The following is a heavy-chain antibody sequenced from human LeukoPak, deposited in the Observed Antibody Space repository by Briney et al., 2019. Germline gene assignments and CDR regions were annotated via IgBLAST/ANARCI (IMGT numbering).Heavy chain of an antibody. V-gene: IGHV1-2*02. CDR1: GYTFTGYY. Sequence: GASVKVSCKASGYTFTGYYMHWVRQAPGQGLEWMGWINPNSGGTNYAQKFQGRVTMTRDTSISTAYMELSRLRSDDTAVYYCARPTYYDFWSGYRHDAFDIWGQGTMVTVPS. CDR3: ARPTYYDFWSGYRHDAFDI. CDR2: INPNSGGT. J-gene: IGHJ3*02. D-gene: IGHD3-3*01.